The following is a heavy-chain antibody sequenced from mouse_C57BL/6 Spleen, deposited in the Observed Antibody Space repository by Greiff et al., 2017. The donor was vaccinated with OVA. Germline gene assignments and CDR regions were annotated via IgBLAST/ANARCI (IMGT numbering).Heavy chain of an antibody. D-gene: IGHD2-1*01. CDR1: GYTFTSYW. J-gene: IGHJ3*01. V-gene: IGHV1-69*01. CDR2: IDPSDSYT. CDR3: AYGNSFAY. Sequence: QVQLQQPGAELVMPGASVKLSCKASGYTFTSYWMHWVKQRPGQGLEWIGEIDPSDSYTNYNQKFKGKSTLTADKSSSTAYMQLSSLTSEDSAVYYCAYGNSFAYWGQGTLVTVSA.